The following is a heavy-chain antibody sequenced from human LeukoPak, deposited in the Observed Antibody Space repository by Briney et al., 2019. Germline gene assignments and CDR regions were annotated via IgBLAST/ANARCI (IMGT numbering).Heavy chain of an antibody. CDR3: ARDGYGGNSAHSD. CDR1: GYTFTGYY. J-gene: IGHJ4*02. D-gene: IGHD4-23*01. Sequence: ASVKVSCKASGYTFTGYYMHWVRQAPGQGLEWMGWINPNSGGTNYAQKFQGGVTMTRDTSISTAYMELSRLRSDDTAVYYCARDGYGGNSAHSDWGQGTLVTVSS. CDR2: INPNSGGT. V-gene: IGHV1-2*02.